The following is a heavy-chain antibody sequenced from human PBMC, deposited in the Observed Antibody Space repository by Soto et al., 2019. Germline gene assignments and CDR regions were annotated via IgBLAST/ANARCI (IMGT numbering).Heavy chain of an antibody. J-gene: IGHJ6*02. D-gene: IGHD6-19*01. CDR1: GGSFSGYH. CDR3: ARGSGRGNGWGTYFYYGMDV. V-gene: IGHV4-34*01. CDR2: INHSGST. Sequence: QVQLQQWGAGLLKPSETLSLTCAVYGGSFSGYHWSWIRQPPGKGLEWIGEINHSGSTSYNPSLKSRVTISVGTSKNQFSLKVTSVTAADTAAYYCARGSGRGNGWGTYFYYGMDVWGQGTTVTVSS.